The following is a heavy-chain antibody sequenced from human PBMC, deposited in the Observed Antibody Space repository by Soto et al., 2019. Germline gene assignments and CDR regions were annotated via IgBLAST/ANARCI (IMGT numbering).Heavy chain of an antibody. J-gene: IGHJ6*04. D-gene: IGHD2-2*01. CDR3: GREEGVPAANYYYSGMAV. V-gene: IGHV3-33*01. CDR1: GFTFSSYG. Sequence: QVQLVESGGGVVQPGRSLRLSCAASGFTFSSYGMHWVRQAPGKGLEWVAVIWYDGSNKYYADSVKGRFTISRDNSKNRFYLKMNGLRAEDRAVFYWGREEGVPAANYYYSGMAVWGKGTTVTVSS. CDR2: IWYDGSNK.